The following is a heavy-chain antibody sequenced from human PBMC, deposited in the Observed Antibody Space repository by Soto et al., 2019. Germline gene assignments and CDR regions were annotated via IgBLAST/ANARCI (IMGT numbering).Heavy chain of an antibody. V-gene: IGHV3-23*01. CDR3: APGQHLILAQ. D-gene: IGHD2-8*02. J-gene: IGHJ4*02. CDR1: GFTFDGYA. Sequence: GGSLRLSCAASGFTFDGYAMHWVRQAPGKGLEWVSGIGCSGGNIGYADSVKGRFTISRDNSRNTLYLHMNSLRAEDTALYYCAPGQHLILAQWGQGTLVTVSS. CDR2: IGCSGGNI.